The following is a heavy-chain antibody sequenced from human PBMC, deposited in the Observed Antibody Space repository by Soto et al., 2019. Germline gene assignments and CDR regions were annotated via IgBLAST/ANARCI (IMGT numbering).Heavy chain of an antibody. CDR1: WGSCSDPA. D-gene: IGHD6-19*01. CDR2: IRSKANSYAT. V-gene: IGHV3-73*01. J-gene: IGHJ5*02. Sequence: PGRSLRLPWAVVWGSCSDPAIHRILQAYGKGLEWVGRIRSKANSYATAYAASVKGRFTISRDDSKNTAYLQMNSLKTEDTAVYYCTRPGYSSGWYDLWGQGTLVTVSS. CDR3: TRPGYSSGWYDL.